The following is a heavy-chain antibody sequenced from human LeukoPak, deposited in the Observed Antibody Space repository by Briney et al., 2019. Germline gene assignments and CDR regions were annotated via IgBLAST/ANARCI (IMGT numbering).Heavy chain of an antibody. CDR1: GFTVSSNY. D-gene: IGHD6-19*01. CDR3: ARYSSGWYDQYYFDY. V-gene: IGHV3-66*01. J-gene: IGHJ4*02. Sequence: GGSLRLSCAASGFTVSSNYMSWVRQAPGKGLEWVSVIYSGGSTYYADSVKGRFTISRDNSKNTLYLQMNSLRAEDTAVYYCARYSSGWYDQYYFDYWGQGTLVTVSS. CDR2: IYSGGST.